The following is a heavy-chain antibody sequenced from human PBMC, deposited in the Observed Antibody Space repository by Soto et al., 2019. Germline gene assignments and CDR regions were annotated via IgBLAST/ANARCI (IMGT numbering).Heavy chain of an antibody. Sequence: QVQLVESGGGVVQPGRSLRLSCAASGFIFSDYAMHWVRQAPGKGLEWVAVISYGGDNEYYADSVRGRFAISRDNLKNTLDLQMKSLNPEDTAMYHCAKARHSTSWYGLEADFWGQGTLVTVSS. CDR3: AKARHSTSWYGLEADF. J-gene: IGHJ4*02. CDR2: ISYGGDNE. V-gene: IGHV3-30*09. D-gene: IGHD6-13*01. CDR1: GFIFSDYA.